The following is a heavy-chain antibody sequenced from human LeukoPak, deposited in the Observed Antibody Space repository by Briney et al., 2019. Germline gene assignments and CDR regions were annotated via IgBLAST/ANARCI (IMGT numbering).Heavy chain of an antibody. CDR3: ARSHRYSSSWYERTNWSDP. CDR2: INHSGST. D-gene: IGHD6-13*01. V-gene: IGHV4-34*01. J-gene: IGHJ5*02. Sequence: SETLSLTCAVYGGSFSGYYWSWIRQPPGKGLEWIGEINHSGSTDYNPPLKSRVTISVDTSKNQFSLKLSSVTAADTAVYYCARSHRYSSSWYERTNWSDPWGQGTLVTVSS. CDR1: GGSFSGYY.